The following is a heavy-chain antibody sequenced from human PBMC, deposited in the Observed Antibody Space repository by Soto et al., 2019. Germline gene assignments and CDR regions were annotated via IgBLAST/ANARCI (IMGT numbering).Heavy chain of an antibody. J-gene: IGHJ4*02. CDR2: ISYSGNT. Sequence: SETLSLTCTISGDSSSSYYWSWIRQPPGKGLEWIGYISYSGNTNYNPSLKSRVTISIDTSKNQFSLKVTSVTAADTAVYYCARDRLGGLDYWGQGTLVTVSS. V-gene: IGHV4-59*01. CDR3: ARDRLGGLDY. CDR1: GDSSSSYY.